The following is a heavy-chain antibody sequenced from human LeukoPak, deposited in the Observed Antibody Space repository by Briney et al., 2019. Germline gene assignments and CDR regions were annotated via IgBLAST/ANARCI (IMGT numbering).Heavy chain of an antibody. V-gene: IGHV3-21*01. D-gene: IGHD5-24*01. J-gene: IGHJ5*02. Sequence: GGSLRLSCAASGFTFSSYSMNWVRQAPGKGLKWVSSISSSSSYIYYADSVKSRFTISRDNAKNSLYLQMNSLRAEGTAVYYCAREFQGWLQLHVFDPWGQGTLVTVSS. CDR2: ISSSSSYI. CDR3: AREFQGWLQLHVFDP. CDR1: GFTFSSYS.